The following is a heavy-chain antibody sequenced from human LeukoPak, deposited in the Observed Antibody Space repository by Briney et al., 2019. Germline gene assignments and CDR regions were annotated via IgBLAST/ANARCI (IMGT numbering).Heavy chain of an antibody. CDR1: SGSVINTNWW. Sequence: TLSLTCGVSSGSVINTNWWTWVRPPPGKALEWLARIDWDDDKYYSTSLKTRLTISKDTSKNQVVLTMTNMDPVDTATYYCARIRTPYGSGSYYNFDWGQGTLVTVSS. CDR2: IDWDDDK. D-gene: IGHD3-10*01. V-gene: IGHV2-70*18. J-gene: IGHJ4*02. CDR3: ARIRTPYGSGSYYNFD.